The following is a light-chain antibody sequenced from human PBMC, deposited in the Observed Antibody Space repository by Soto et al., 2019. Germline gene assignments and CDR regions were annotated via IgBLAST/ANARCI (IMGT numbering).Light chain of an antibody. J-gene: IGKJ1*01. CDR1: QDISNH. CDR2: AAS. V-gene: IGKV1-9*01. CDR3: LQLDSFPPT. Sequence: DIQLTQSPSFLSASVGDRVTITCRASQDISNHLVWFQQEPGKAPKLLIYAASTLQSGVPSKFTGVGVGTEFTLTISSLQPEDFATYYCLQLDSFPPTFGQGTKVETK.